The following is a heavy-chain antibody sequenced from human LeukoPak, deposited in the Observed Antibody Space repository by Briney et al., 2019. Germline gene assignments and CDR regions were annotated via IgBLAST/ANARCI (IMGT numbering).Heavy chain of an antibody. Sequence: GGSLRLSCAASGFIFTDYWMYWVRQAPGRGLAWVANIKEDGSEKNYVDSVKGRFTVSRDNSKSLLFLQMESLRHDDTGIYYCAKGRRTGFVDYWGQGALVTVSS. CDR2: IKEDGSEK. J-gene: IGHJ4*02. CDR1: GFIFTDYW. CDR3: AKGRRTGFVDY. V-gene: IGHV3-7*01. D-gene: IGHD1-1*01.